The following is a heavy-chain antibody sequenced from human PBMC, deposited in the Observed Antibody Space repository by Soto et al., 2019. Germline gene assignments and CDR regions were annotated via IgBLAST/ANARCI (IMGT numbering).Heavy chain of an antibody. Sequence: EVQLLESGGGLVQPGGSLRLSCAASGFTFSSYAMSWVRQAPGKGLEWVSAISGSGGSTYYADSVKGRFTISRDNSKNTLYLHMNILRAEDTAVYYCAKGPPEAAAAPWYYYGMDVWGQGTTVTVSS. J-gene: IGHJ6*02. D-gene: IGHD6-13*01. CDR1: GFTFSSYA. V-gene: IGHV3-23*01. CDR2: ISGSGGST. CDR3: AKGPPEAAAAPWYYYGMDV.